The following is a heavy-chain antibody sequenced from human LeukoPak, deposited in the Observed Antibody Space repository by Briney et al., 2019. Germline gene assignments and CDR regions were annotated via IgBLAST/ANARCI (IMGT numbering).Heavy chain of an antibody. CDR2: IYYSGST. J-gene: IGHJ5*02. Sequence: SETLSLTCTVSGGSISSYYWSWIRQPPGKGLEWIGYIYYSGSTNYNPSLKSRVIISVDTSKNQFSLKLSSVTAADTAVYYCARDLAYPYSSGWYNWFDPWGQGTLVTVSS. V-gene: IGHV4-59*01. CDR1: GGSISSYY. CDR3: ARDLAYPYSSGWYNWFDP. D-gene: IGHD6-19*01.